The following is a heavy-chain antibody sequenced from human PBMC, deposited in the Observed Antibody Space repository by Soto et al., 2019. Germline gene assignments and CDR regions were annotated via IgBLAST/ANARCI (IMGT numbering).Heavy chain of an antibody. V-gene: IGHV3-48*04. D-gene: IGHD1-20*01. CDR2: IHSGRSSI. CDR1: GFTFSSFG. J-gene: IGHJ3*01. Sequence: GGSLRLSCAASGFTFSSFGMNWVRQAPGKGLVWVSYIHSGRSSIYYADSVKGRFTISRDNAKKMVYLQMNSLRAEDTAVYYCARDNWNTVWGQGTMVTVSS. CDR3: ARDNWNTV.